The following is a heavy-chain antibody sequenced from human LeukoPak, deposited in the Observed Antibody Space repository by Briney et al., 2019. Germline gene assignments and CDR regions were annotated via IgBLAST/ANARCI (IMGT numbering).Heavy chain of an antibody. Sequence: GGSLRLSCATSGFTFSSSAMSWVRQAPGKRLEEVAAISYDGSNKFYADSVKGRFTISRDNSKNTLYLQMNSLRAEDTAVYYCAKDPPLYFDWPEGYFQHWGQGTLVTVSS. CDR3: AKDPPLYFDWPEGYFQH. V-gene: IGHV3-30*18. CDR2: ISYDGSNK. D-gene: IGHD3-9*01. CDR1: GFTFSSSA. J-gene: IGHJ1*01.